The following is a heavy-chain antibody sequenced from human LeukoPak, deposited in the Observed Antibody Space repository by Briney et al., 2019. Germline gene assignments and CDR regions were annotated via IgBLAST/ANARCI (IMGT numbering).Heavy chain of an antibody. J-gene: IGHJ4*02. CDR2: IKQDGSEK. CDR3: ARDRISGYYYFDY. D-gene: IGHD3-22*01. CDR1: GFPFSDYL. V-gene: IGHV3-7*01. Sequence: GGSLRLSCFASGFPFSDYLLTWVRQAPGKGLEWVANIKQDGSEKYYVDSVKGRFTISRDNAKNSLYLQMNSLRAEDTAVYYCARDRISGYYYFDYWGQGTLVTVSS.